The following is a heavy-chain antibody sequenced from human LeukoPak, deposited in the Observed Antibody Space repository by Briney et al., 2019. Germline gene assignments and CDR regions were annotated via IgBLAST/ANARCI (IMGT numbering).Heavy chain of an antibody. CDR2: IYSSGSI. Sequence: SETLSLTCTVSGGSINGYYWSWIRQPPGKGLEWIGYIYSSGSISYNPSLKSRVTISVDTSKNQFSLKLTSVTAADTAVYYCARGGYYYGYFQHWGQGTLVTVSS. CDR1: GGSINGYY. V-gene: IGHV4-59*01. CDR3: ARGGYYYGYFQH. J-gene: IGHJ1*01. D-gene: IGHD3-10*01.